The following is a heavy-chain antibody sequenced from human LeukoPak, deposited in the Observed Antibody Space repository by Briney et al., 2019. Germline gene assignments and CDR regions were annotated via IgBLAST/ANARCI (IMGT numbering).Heavy chain of an antibody. CDR2: IYTSGST. CDR3: ARDQYYDFWSGYLSYYYYYKDV. D-gene: IGHD3-3*01. CDR1: GGSISSYY. V-gene: IGHV4-4*07. Sequence: PSETLSLTCTVSGGSISSYYWSWIRQPAGKGLEWIGRIYTSGSTNYNPSLKSRVTMSVDTSKNQFSLKLSSVTAADTAVYYCARDQYYDFWSGYLSYYYYYKDVWGKGTTVTVSS. J-gene: IGHJ6*03.